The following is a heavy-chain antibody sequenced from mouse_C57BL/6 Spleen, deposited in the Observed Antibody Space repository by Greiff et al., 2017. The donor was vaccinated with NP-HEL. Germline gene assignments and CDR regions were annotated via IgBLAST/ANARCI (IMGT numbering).Heavy chain of an antibody. CDR2: IDPSDSYT. D-gene: IGHD1-1*01. Sequence: QVHVKQPGAELVRPGTSVKLSCKASGYTFTSYWMHWVKQRPGQGLEWIGVIDPSDSYTNYNQKFKGKATLTVDTSSSTAYMQLSSLTSEDSAVYYCARAFYYGSSYYAMDYWGQGTSVTVSS. V-gene: IGHV1-59*01. J-gene: IGHJ4*01. CDR1: GYTFTSYW. CDR3: ARAFYYGSSYYAMDY.